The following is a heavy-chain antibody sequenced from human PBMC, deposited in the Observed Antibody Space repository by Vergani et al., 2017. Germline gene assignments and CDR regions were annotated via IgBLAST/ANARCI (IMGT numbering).Heavy chain of an antibody. Sequence: EVHLLESGGGQVEAGGSLRLSCVASGFTFSNSAMSWVRQTSGKGLEWVSAISGHGDRTYYADSVKGRFTISRDNAKNSLYLQMNSLRAEDTAVYYCARAIIAVAGTGDYWGQGTLVTVSS. CDR1: GFTFSNSA. CDR2: ISGHGDRT. D-gene: IGHD6-19*01. J-gene: IGHJ4*02. V-gene: IGHV3-23*01. CDR3: ARAIIAVAGTGDY.